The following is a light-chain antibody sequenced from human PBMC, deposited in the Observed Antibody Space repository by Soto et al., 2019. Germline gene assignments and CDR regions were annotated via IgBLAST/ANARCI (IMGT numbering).Light chain of an antibody. CDR2: LAS. V-gene: IGKV4-1*01. CDR1: QSVLYSSNNKNY. CDR3: QQYYSTPPIT. Sequence: DIVMTQSPDSLAVSLGERATINCKSSQSVLYSSNNKNYLAWYQQKPGQPPKLLIYLASTRESGVPDRFSGSGSGPDFTLTIIGLQAEDVAVYYWQQYYSTPPITFGQGTRLEIK. J-gene: IGKJ5*01.